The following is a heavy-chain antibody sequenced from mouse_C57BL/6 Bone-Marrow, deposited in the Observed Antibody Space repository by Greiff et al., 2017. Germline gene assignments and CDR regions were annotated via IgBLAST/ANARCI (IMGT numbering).Heavy chain of an antibody. V-gene: IGHV1-81*01. CDR3: ATLVITRG. CDR2: IYPRSGNT. J-gene: IGHJ3*02. CDR1: GYTFTSYG. Sequence: VQLQQSGAELARPGASVKLSCKASGYTFTSYGISWVKQRTGQGLEWIGEIYPRSGNTYYNEKFKGKATLTADKSSSTAYMELRSLTSEDSAVYFCATLVITRGWGQGTLVTVSA. D-gene: IGHD2-4*01.